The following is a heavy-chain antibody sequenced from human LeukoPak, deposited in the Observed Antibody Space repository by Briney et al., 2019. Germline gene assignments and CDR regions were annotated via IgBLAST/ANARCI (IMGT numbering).Heavy chain of an antibody. V-gene: IGHV4-39*01. Sequence: SETLSLTCTVSGGSISSSSYCWGWIRQPPGKGLAWIGSIYYSGSTYYNPSLRSRVTMSVDTSKNQFSLKLSSVTAADTAMYYCARQYYDILTGRHDAFDIWGQGTMVTVSS. J-gene: IGHJ3*02. CDR1: GGSISSSSYC. CDR2: IYYSGST. CDR3: ARQYYDILTGRHDAFDI. D-gene: IGHD3-9*01.